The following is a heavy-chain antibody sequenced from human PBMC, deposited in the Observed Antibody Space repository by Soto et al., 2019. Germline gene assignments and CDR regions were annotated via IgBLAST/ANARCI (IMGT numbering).Heavy chain of an antibody. Sequence: SDTLSLTWTVSGGSISRFYWILRRQPQGKGLEWIGYIYYSGRTNYNPSLKSRVTISVDTSKNQFSLKLSSVTAADTAVYYCARLVVPAAIFYWFDPWGQGTLVTVSS. J-gene: IGHJ5*02. CDR3: ARLVVPAAIFYWFDP. D-gene: IGHD2-2*01. V-gene: IGHV4-59*01. CDR2: IYYSGRT. CDR1: GGSISRFY.